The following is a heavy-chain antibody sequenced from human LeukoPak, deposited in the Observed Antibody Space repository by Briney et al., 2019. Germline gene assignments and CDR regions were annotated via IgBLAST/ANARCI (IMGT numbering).Heavy chain of an antibody. V-gene: IGHV3-30*04. J-gene: IGHJ4*02. CDR2: ISYDGSNK. D-gene: IGHD3-22*01. CDR1: GFTFSSYA. CDR3: ARDREGITMIVVASGSLGY. Sequence: GGSLRLSYAASGFTFSSYAMHWVRQAPGKGLEWVAVISYDGSNKYYADSVKGRFTISRDNSKNTLYLQMNSLRAEDTAVYYCARDREGITMIVVASGSLGYWGQGTLVTVSS.